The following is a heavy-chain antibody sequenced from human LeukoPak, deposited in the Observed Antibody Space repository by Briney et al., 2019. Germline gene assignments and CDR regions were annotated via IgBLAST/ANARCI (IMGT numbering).Heavy chain of an antibody. V-gene: IGHV3-33*01. Sequence: GGSLRLSCAASGFTLSSYGMHWVRQAPGKGLEWVAVIWYDGSNKYYADSVKGRFTISRDNSKNTLYLQMNSLRAEDTAVYYCARDIGWNGDAFDIWGQGTMVTVSS. CDR1: GFTLSSYG. J-gene: IGHJ3*02. D-gene: IGHD1-1*01. CDR2: IWYDGSNK. CDR3: ARDIGWNGDAFDI.